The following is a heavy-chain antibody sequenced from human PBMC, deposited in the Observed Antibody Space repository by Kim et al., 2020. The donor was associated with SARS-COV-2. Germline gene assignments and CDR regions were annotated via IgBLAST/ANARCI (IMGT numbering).Heavy chain of an antibody. CDR2: INHSGST. CDR1: GGSFSGYY. Sequence: SETLSLTCAVYGGSFSGYYWSWIRQPPGKGLEWIGEINHSGSTNYNPSLKSRVTISVDTSKNQFSLKLSSVTAADTAVYYCARGQLGYYGSGSYYARNRWCDPWGQGTLVTVSS. CDR3: ARGQLGYYGSGSYYARNRWCDP. J-gene: IGHJ5*02. D-gene: IGHD3-10*01. V-gene: IGHV4-34*01.